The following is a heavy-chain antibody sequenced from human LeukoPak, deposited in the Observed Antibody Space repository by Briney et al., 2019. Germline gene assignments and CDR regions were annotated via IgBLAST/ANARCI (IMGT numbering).Heavy chain of an antibody. Sequence: PGGSLRLSYAASGFTFNTYWMIWVRQVPGKGLVYVSHMNADGSIINYADSVKGRFTISRDNAKNTLYLQMDSLRVEDTALYYCGRDNYGSIDYWGQGTLVTVSS. D-gene: IGHD3-10*01. CDR3: GRDNYGSIDY. V-gene: IGHV3-74*01. J-gene: IGHJ4*02. CDR1: GFTFNTYW. CDR2: MNADGSII.